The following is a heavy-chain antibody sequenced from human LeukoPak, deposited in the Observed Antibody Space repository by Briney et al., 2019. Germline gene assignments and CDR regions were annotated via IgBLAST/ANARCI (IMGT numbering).Heavy chain of an antibody. CDR1: GFTFSSYA. Sequence: GGSLRPSCAASGFTFSSYAVSWVRQAPGKGLEWVSAISGSGGSTYYADSVKGRFTISRDNSKNTLYLQMNSLRAEDTAVYYCAKDGAYYDSRLFDYWGQGTLVTVSS. CDR3: AKDGAYYDSRLFDY. D-gene: IGHD3-22*01. V-gene: IGHV3-23*01. J-gene: IGHJ4*02. CDR2: ISGSGGST.